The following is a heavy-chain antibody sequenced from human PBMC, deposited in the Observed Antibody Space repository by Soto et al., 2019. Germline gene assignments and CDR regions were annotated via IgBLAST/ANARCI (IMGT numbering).Heavy chain of an antibody. Sequence: GGSLRLSCAASGFTFNSYSMSWVRQAPGKGLEWVSYISSSSRAMYYADSVKGRFTISRDNAKNSLYLQMHSLRVEDTAVYYCARRSGYSDTGGLFDYWGQGALVTVSS. J-gene: IGHJ4*02. V-gene: IGHV3-48*01. CDR2: ISSSSRAM. CDR1: GFTFNSYS. D-gene: IGHD2-15*01. CDR3: ARRSGYSDTGGLFDY.